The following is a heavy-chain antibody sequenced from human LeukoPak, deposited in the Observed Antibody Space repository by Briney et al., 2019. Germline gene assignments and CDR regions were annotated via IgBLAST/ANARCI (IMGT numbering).Heavy chain of an antibody. CDR1: GFTLSTYS. V-gene: IGHV3-21*01. D-gene: IGHD2-2*01. CDR2: ISSSSTYI. Sequence: GGSLRLSCAASGFTLSTYSMAWVRQAPGKGLGWVSCISSSSTYIYYADSVKGRFTISRDNAKNSLYLQMNSLRAEDTAVYYCAPLADIVVVPAASLKIDYWGQGTLVTVSP. CDR3: APLADIVVVPAASLKIDY. J-gene: IGHJ4*02.